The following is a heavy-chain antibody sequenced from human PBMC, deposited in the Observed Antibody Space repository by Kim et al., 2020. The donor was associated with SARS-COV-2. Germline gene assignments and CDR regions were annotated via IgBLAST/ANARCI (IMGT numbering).Heavy chain of an antibody. Sequence: SETLSLTCAVSGGSISSSNWWSWVRQPPGKGLEWIGEIYHSGSTNYNPSLKSRVTISVDKSKNQFSLKLSSVTAADTAVYYCARGAPFYSSGWYGSPIYWYFDLWGRGTLVTVSS. D-gene: IGHD6-19*01. CDR1: GGSISSSNW. V-gene: IGHV4-4*02. CDR3: ARGAPFYSSGWYGSPIYWYFDL. CDR2: IYHSGST. J-gene: IGHJ2*01.